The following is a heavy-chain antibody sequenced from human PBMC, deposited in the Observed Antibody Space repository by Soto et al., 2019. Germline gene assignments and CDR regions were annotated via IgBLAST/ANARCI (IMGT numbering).Heavy chain of an antibody. CDR3: ARQPYDSTGYYYGA. Sequence: QLQLQESGPGLVKPSETLSLTCTVSGGSFSSSTYDWGWIRQPPGKGQEWIGSMYSGGNTYYNPSLKSRVTVSVDTSKNHFSLKLSSVTAADTAMYYCARQPYDSTGYYYGAWGQGTLVTVSS. J-gene: IGHJ5*02. V-gene: IGHV4-39*01. D-gene: IGHD3-22*01. CDR1: GGSFSSSTYD. CDR2: MYSGGNT.